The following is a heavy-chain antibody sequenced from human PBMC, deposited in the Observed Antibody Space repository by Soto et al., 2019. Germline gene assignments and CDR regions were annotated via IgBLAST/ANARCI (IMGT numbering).Heavy chain of an antibody. Sequence: SVKVSCKASGGTFSSYAISWVRQAPGQGLEWMGGIIPIFGTANYAQKFQGRVTITADESTSTAYMELSSLRSEDTAVYYCARSARGAYDYDDRRVGAFDIWGQ. CDR2: IIPIFGTA. CDR1: GGTFSSYA. J-gene: IGHJ3*02. CDR3: ARSARGAYDYDDRRVGAFDI. D-gene: IGHD3-22*01. V-gene: IGHV1-69*13.